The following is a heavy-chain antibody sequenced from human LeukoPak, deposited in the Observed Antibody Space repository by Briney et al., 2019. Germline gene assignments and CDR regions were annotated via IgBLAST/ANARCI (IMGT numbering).Heavy chain of an antibody. D-gene: IGHD3-22*01. CDR2: IKRETDGGTT. J-gene: IGHJ4*02. CDR3: AQGSGFYYDY. CDR1: GLSLRNVW. Sequence: PGGSLRLSCAVSGLSLRNVWMNWLRQAPGKGLEWVGLIKRETDGGTTDFAAPVKGRFTISRDDSKNTLYLQMNRLTSEDTAVYYRAQGSGFYYDYWGQGTLVTVSS. V-gene: IGHV3-15*07.